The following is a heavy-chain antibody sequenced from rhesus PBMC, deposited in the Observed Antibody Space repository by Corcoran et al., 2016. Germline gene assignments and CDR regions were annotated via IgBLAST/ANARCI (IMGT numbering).Heavy chain of an antibody. CDR1: GGSISDDYY. Sequence: QVQLQESGPGLVKPSETLSLTCAVSGGSISDDYYWSWIRPPPGKGLEWLGYIYGSGGGTNYNPSLKKRVTISRDTSKNQFSLKLSAVTAADTAVYYCAGRSGGYCSGGVCYGFDYWGQGVLVTVSS. CDR2: IYGSGGGT. V-gene: IGHV4-106*01. J-gene: IGHJ4*01. CDR3: AGRSGGYCSGGVCYGFDY. D-gene: IGHD2-8*01.